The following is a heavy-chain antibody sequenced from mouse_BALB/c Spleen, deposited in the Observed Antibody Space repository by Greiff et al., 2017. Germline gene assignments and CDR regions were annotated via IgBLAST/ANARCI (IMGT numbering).Heavy chain of an antibody. CDR3: TRRGGYDILYAMDY. CDR2: IYPGNSDT. Sequence: VQLQQSGTVLARPGASVKMSCKASGYTFTSYWMHWVKQRPGQGLEWIGAIYPGNSDTSYNQKFKGKAKLTAVTSTSTAYMELSSLTNEDSAVYYCTRRGGYDILYAMDYWGQGTSVTVSS. CDR1: GYTFTSYW. J-gene: IGHJ4*01. V-gene: IGHV1-5*01. D-gene: IGHD2-2*01.